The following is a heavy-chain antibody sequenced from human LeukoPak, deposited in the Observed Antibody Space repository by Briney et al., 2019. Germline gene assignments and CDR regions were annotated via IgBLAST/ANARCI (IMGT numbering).Heavy chain of an antibody. CDR3: ARARDWYYDFWSGYYRSYYYYYMDV. CDR1: GFTFSSYG. V-gene: IGHV3-30*02. CDR2: IRYDGSNK. J-gene: IGHJ6*03. Sequence: AGGSLRLSCAASGFTFSSYGMHWVRQAPGKGLEWVAFIRYDGSNKYYADSVKGRFTISRDNSKNTLYLQMNSLRAEDTAVYYCARARDWYYDFWSGYYRSYYYYYMDVWGKGTTVTVSS. D-gene: IGHD3-3*01.